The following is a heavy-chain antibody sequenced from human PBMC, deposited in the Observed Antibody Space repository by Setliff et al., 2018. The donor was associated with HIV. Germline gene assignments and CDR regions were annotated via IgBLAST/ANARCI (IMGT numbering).Heavy chain of an antibody. J-gene: IGHJ4*02. CDR1: GGSISSTTYS. Sequence: SETLSLTCTVSGGSISSTTYSWGWIRQPPGKGLEWIGTINYSGSTYYNPSLKSRVTISVDTSKNQFSLKLSSVTAADTAIHYCARGGTMAEYWGPGKVVTVSS. CDR3: ARGGTMAEY. D-gene: IGHD1-7*01. CDR2: INYSGST. V-gene: IGHV4-39*01.